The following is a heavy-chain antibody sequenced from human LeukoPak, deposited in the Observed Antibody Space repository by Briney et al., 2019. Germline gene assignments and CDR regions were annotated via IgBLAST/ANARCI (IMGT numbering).Heavy chain of an antibody. V-gene: IGHV3-30*18. CDR3: AKDIKGYSYGYRYYYYGMDV. CDR2: ISYDGSNK. J-gene: IGHJ6*02. D-gene: IGHD5-18*01. CDR1: GFTFSSYG. Sequence: GVSLRLSCAASGFTFSSYGMHRVRQAPGKGLEWVAVISYDGSNKYYADSVKGRFTISRDNSKNTLYLQMNSLRAEDTAVYYCAKDIKGYSYGYRYYYYGMDVWGQGTTVTVS.